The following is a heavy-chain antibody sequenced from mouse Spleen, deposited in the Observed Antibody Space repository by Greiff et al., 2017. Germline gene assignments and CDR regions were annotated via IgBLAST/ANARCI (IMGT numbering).Heavy chain of an antibody. CDR3: AKLGPWLEFAY. J-gene: IGHJ3*01. D-gene: IGHD4-1*01. CDR1: GFTFSSYA. Sequence: EVKLEESGGGLVKPGGSLKLSCAASGFTFSSYAMSWVRQSPEKRLEWVAEISSGGSYTYYPDTVTGRFTISRDNAKNTLYLEMSSLRSEDTAMYYCAKLGPWLEFAYWGQGTLVTVSA. V-gene: IGHV5-9-4*01. CDR2: ISSGGSYT.